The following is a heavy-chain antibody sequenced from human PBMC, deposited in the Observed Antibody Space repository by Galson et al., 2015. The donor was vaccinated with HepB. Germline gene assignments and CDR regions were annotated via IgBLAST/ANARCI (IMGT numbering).Heavy chain of an antibody. Sequence: SLRLSCAASGFTFSSYSMNWVRQAPGKGLEWVSSISSSSSYIYYADSVKGRFTISRDNAKNSLYLQMNSLRAEDTAVYYCARVEAVAVWSSPDYYYYGMDVWGQGTTVTVSS. CDR3: ARVEAVAVWSSPDYYYYGMDV. V-gene: IGHV3-21*01. J-gene: IGHJ6*02. D-gene: IGHD6-19*01. CDR1: GFTFSSYS. CDR2: ISSSSSYI.